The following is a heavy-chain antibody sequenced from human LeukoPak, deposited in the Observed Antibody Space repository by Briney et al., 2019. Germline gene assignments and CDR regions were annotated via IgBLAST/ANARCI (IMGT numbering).Heavy chain of an antibody. CDR3: ARVSEVWYCSGGSCYYFDY. CDR2: IYYSGST. J-gene: IGHJ4*02. Sequence: PSQALSLTCTVSGGSVSSGGYYWSWIRQHPGKGLEWIGYIYYSGSTYYNPSLKSRVTISVDTSKNQFSLKLSSVTAADTAVYYCARVSEVWYCSGGSCYYFDYWGQGTLVTVSS. V-gene: IGHV4-31*03. D-gene: IGHD2-15*01. CDR1: GGSVSSGGYY.